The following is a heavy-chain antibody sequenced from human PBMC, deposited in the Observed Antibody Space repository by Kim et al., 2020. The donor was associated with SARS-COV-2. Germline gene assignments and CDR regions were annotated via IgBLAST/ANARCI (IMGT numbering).Heavy chain of an antibody. CDR2: IYYSGST. Sequence: SETLSLTCTVSGGSISSSSYYWGWIRQPPGKGLEWIGSIYYSGSTYYNPSLKSRVTISVDTSKNQFSLKLSSVTAADTAVYYCARRGIAAPCDYWGQGTL. CDR1: GGSISSSSYY. CDR3: ARRGIAAPCDY. J-gene: IGHJ4*02. V-gene: IGHV4-39*01. D-gene: IGHD6-13*01.